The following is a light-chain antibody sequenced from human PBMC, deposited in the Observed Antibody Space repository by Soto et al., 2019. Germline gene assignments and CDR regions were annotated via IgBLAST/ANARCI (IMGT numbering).Light chain of an antibody. CDR1: QAINKY. V-gene: IGKV1-39*01. CDR2: DVS. CDR3: QQSLSTPWS. Sequence: DIQLTQSPSSLSASVGDRVTITCRSSQAINKYLSWFRQKPGKAPEPLIYDVSTLQSGVPSRFSGSGSGTYFTLTISSLQLDDFASYYCQQSLSTPWSFGQGTKVDIK. J-gene: IGKJ1*01.